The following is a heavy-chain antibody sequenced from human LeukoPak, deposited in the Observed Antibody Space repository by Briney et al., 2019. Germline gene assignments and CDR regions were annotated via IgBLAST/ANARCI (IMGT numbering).Heavy chain of an antibody. Sequence: WASVKVSCKASGYTFTGYYMRWVRQAPGQGLEWMGRINPNSGGTNYAQKFQGRVTMTRDTSISTAYMELSRLRSDDTAVYYCASSPLTVAGPFDYWGQGTLVTVSS. D-gene: IGHD6-19*01. CDR2: INPNSGGT. CDR1: GYTFTGYY. V-gene: IGHV1-2*06. CDR3: ASSPLTVAGPFDY. J-gene: IGHJ4*02.